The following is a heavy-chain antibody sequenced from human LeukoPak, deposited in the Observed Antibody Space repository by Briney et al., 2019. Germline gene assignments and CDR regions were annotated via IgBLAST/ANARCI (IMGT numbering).Heavy chain of an antibody. CDR2: INHSGRT. Sequence: PSETLSLTCAVYGGSFSGYYWSWIRQPPGKGLEWIGEINHSGRTNYNPSLKSRVTISVDSSKNQFSLKLSSVTAADTAVYYCARADDSSGSRAFDIWGQGTMVTVSS. D-gene: IGHD3-22*01. V-gene: IGHV4-34*01. J-gene: IGHJ3*02. CDR3: ARADDSSGSRAFDI. CDR1: GGSFSGYY.